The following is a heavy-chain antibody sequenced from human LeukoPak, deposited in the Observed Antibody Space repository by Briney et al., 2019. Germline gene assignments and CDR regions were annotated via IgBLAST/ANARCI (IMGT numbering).Heavy chain of an antibody. Sequence: GGSLRLSCAASGFTFSGYWMHWVRQAPGKGLVWVSRINSDGSSTSYADSVKGRFTISRDNAKNTLYLQMNSLRAEDTAVYYCARVAGGYSSGWPFDYWGQGTLVTVSS. CDR1: GFTFSGYW. CDR3: ARVAGGYSSGWPFDY. CDR2: INSDGSST. V-gene: IGHV3-74*01. D-gene: IGHD6-19*01. J-gene: IGHJ4*02.